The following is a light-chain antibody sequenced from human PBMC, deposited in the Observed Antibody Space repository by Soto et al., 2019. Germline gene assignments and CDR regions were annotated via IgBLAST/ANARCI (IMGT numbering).Light chain of an antibody. CDR2: KAS. CDR3: QQYNSHRRT. V-gene: IGKV1-5*03. CDR1: QTISSW. J-gene: IGKJ1*01. Sequence: IQMTQSPSTLSGSVGDRVTITCRASQTISSWLAWYQQKPGKAPKLLIYKASTLKSGVPSRFSGSGSGTEFTLTISSLQPDDFATYYCQQYNSHRRTFGQGTKVDIK.